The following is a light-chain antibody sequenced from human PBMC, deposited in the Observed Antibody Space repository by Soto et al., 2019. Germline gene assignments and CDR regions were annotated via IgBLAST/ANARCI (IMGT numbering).Light chain of an antibody. CDR2: GAS. CDR3: QQYGSSLFT. J-gene: IGKJ3*01. CDR1: QSVSSSY. V-gene: IGKV3-20*01. Sequence: ELVLTQSPGTLSLSPGERATLSCRASQSVSSSYLAWYQQKPGQAPRLLIYGASSRATGVPDRFSGSGSGTDSTLTISRLEPEDFAVYYCQQYGSSLFTFGPGTKVDIK.